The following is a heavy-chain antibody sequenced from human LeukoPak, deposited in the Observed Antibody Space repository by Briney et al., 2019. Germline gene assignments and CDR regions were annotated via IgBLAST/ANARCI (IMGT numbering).Heavy chain of an antibody. Sequence: GESLKISCKGSGYSFTSYWISWVRQMPGRGLEWMGKIDPGDSYTHYSPPFQGHVTISADKSFNTAYLQWSSLKASDTAMYYCARFYCSSTSCYIDPWGQGTLVTVSS. V-gene: IGHV5-10-1*01. J-gene: IGHJ5*02. CDR2: IDPGDSYT. CDR3: ARFYCSSTSCYIDP. CDR1: GYSFTSYW. D-gene: IGHD2-2*02.